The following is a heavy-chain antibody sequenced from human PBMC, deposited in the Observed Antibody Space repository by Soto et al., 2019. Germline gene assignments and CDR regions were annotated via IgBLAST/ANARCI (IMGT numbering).Heavy chain of an antibody. V-gene: IGHV3-23*01. CDR1: GFTFSTYA. Sequence: EVQLLESGGGLVQPGGSLRLSCAASGFTFSTYAMTWVRQAPGKGLEWVSAISGSGGTTNYADSVKGRFTISRDNSENTLYLQMNSLRGEGTAVYYCVKGRTTAARDDYWGQGTVVTVSS. CDR2: ISGSGGTT. CDR3: VKGRTTAARDDY. D-gene: IGHD6-25*01. J-gene: IGHJ4*02.